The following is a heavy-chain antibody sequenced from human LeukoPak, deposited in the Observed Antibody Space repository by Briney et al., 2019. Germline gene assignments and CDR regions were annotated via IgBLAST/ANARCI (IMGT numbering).Heavy chain of an antibody. V-gene: IGHV3-48*02. D-gene: IGHD5-18*01. CDR1: GFTFRSYS. J-gene: IGHJ2*01. CDR3: ATVAMEDWYFDL. CDR2: ISSSGITI. Sequence: GGSLRLSCVASGFTFRSYSMNWVRQASGKGLEWVSYISSSGITIYYADAVKGRFTISRDNAKNSLYLQMSSLRDEDTAVYYCATVAMEDWYFDLWGRGTLVTVSS.